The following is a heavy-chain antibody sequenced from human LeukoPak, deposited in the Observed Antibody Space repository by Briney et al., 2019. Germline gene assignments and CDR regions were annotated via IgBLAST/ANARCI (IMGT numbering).Heavy chain of an antibody. D-gene: IGHD2-15*01. CDR2: IYYSGSI. V-gene: IGHV4-39*01. J-gene: IGHJ3*02. CDR1: GDSISSSRYY. CDR3: ARPPRHDFDDSRVHDAFDI. Sequence: PSETLSLTCTVSGDSISSSRYYWGWIRQPPGTGLEWIGSIYYSGSIWYHPSLKSRVTISVDTSKNQFSLKLTSVTAADTAVYYCARPPRHDFDDSRVHDAFDIWGQGAMVTVSS.